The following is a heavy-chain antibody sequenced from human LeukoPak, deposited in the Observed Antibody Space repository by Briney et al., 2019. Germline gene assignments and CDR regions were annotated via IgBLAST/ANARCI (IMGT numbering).Heavy chain of an antibody. J-gene: IGHJ4*02. D-gene: IGHD6-19*01. V-gene: IGHV3-20*04. CDR1: GFTFDDYG. CDR3: ARAAYNSDWYFDQ. CDR2: INWNGGST. Sequence: GGSLRLSCAASGFTFDDYGMSWVRQAPGKGLEWVSGINWNGGSTGYADSVKGRFTISRDNARNSLFLQMGSLKVEDTAVYYCARAAYNSDWYFDQWGQGTLVTVSS.